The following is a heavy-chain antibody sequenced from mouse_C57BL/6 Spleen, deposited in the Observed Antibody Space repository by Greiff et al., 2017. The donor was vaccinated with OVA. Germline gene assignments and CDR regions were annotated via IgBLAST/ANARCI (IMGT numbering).Heavy chain of an antibody. J-gene: IGHJ2*01. CDR1: GYTFTDYE. CDR2: IDPETGGT. V-gene: IGHV1-15*01. CDR3: TRDCY. Sequence: QVQLKESGAELVRPGASVTLSCKASGYTFTDYEMHWVKQTPVHGLEWIGAIDPETGGTAYNQKFKGKAILTADKSSSTAYMELRSLTSEDSAVYYCTRDCYWGQGTTLTVSS.